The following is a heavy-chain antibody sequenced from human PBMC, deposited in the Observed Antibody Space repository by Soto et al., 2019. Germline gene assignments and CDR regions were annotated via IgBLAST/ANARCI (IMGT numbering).Heavy chain of an antibody. D-gene: IGHD3-16*01. Sequence: GGSLRLSCAASGFTFSDYYMSWLRQPPGKGLEWVSYIGKGGSIIHFADSVKGRFAISRDNAKNTLYLQMSSLRAEDTALYYCARDLSPYSDYYDESTSETWFDPWGQGTLVTVSS. V-gene: IGHV3-11*01. CDR1: GFTFSDYY. J-gene: IGHJ5*02. CDR3: ARDLSPYSDYYDESTSETWFDP. CDR2: IGKGGSII.